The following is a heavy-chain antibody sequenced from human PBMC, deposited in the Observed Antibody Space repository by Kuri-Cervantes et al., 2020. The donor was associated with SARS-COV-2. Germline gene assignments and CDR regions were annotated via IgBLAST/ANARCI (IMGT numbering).Heavy chain of an antibody. D-gene: IGHD2-21*01. J-gene: IGHJ4*02. V-gene: IGHV1-18*04. Sequence: ASVKVSCKASGYTFTSSGISWVRQAPGQGLEWMGWVSGYNGHTNYAQKLQGRVTMTTDTSTTIAYMELRSLRSDDTAVFYCVRDGYGDYVDYWGQGTLVTVSS. CDR1: GYTFTSSG. CDR2: VSGYNGHT. CDR3: VRDGYGDYVDY.